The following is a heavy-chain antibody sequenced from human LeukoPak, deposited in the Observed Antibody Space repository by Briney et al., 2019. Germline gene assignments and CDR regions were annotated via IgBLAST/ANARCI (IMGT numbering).Heavy chain of an antibody. D-gene: IGHD6-6*01. CDR3: AKDYRGRIAANQPWFDY. V-gene: IGHV3-30*02. J-gene: IGHJ4*02. CDR1: GFTFSSYG. Sequence: PGGSLRLSCAASGFTFSSYGMHWVRQAPGKGLEWVAFIRYDGSNKYYADSVKGRFTISRDNSKNTLYLQMNSLRAEDTAVYYCAKDYRGRIAANQPWFDYWGQGTLVTVSS. CDR2: IRYDGSNK.